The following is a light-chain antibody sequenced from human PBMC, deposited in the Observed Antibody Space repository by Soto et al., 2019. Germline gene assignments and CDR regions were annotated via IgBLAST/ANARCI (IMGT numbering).Light chain of an antibody. CDR2: AAS. CDR1: QHISNY. V-gene: IGKV1-27*01. J-gene: IGKJ3*01. Sequence: DIQMTQSSSSLSATVGDRVTITCRASQHISNYLAWHQQKPGKVPKLLIYAASTLQPGVPSRFSGSGSGTDFTLTISSLQPEDVATYYCQKYNGAPPETFGPGTKVAIK. CDR3: QKYNGAPPET.